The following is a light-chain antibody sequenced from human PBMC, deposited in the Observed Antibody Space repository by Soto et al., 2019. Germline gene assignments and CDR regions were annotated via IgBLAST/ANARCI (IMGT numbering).Light chain of an antibody. CDR1: RDVGSD. CDR2: AAS. V-gene: IGKV1-17*01. CDR3: QQLNNYPRT. J-gene: IGKJ1*01. Sequence: QMTQSPSSMSASVGEKIIITCRASRDVGSDVSWYQQKPGKAPKLLISAASTLQSGVPSRFSGSGSGTEFTLTITSLQPEDFATYYCQQLNNYPRTCGQGTKVDIK.